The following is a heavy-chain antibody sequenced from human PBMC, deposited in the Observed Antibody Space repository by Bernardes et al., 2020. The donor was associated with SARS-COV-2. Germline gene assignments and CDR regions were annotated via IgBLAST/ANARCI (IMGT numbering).Heavy chain of an antibody. CDR2: IYYSGST. V-gene: IGHV4-39*01. J-gene: IGHJ4*02. Sequence: SETLSLTCTVSGGAISSSNYYWGWIRQPPGKGLEWIGSIYYSGSTYYNPSLKSRVTISVDTSKNQFSLKLSSVTAADTAVYYCALHSAHSVLADAEYYFDYWGQGTLVTVSS. CDR1: GGAISSSNYY. D-gene: IGHD2-8*02. CDR3: ALHSAHSVLADAEYYFDY.